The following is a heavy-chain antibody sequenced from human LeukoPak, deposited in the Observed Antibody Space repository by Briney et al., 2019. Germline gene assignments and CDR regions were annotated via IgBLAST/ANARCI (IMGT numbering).Heavy chain of an antibody. Sequence: GESLKISCKGSGYSFTNYWIGWVRQMPGKGLEWMGIIYPGDSDTRYSPSFQGQVTISADKSISTAFLQWTSLKASDTAMYYCATSESQTKFDYWGQGTLVTASS. CDR1: GYSFTNYW. CDR3: ATSESQTKFDY. J-gene: IGHJ4*02. V-gene: IGHV5-51*01. D-gene: IGHD1/OR15-1a*01. CDR2: IYPGDSDT.